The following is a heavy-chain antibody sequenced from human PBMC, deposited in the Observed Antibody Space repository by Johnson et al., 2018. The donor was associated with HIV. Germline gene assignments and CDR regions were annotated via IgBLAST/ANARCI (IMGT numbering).Heavy chain of an antibody. V-gene: IGHV3-53*01. D-gene: IGHD2-15*01. Sequence: VQLVESGGGLIQPGGSLRLSCAASGFTVSSNYMSWVRQAPGKGLEWVSLIYNGTTFYADSVKGRFTISRDNSKNSLYLQMNSLRAEDTALYYCARAVCRGGRCYSHDAFDIWGQGTMVTVSS. CDR1: GFTVSSNY. J-gene: IGHJ3*02. CDR3: ARAVCRGGRCYSHDAFDI. CDR2: IYNGTT.